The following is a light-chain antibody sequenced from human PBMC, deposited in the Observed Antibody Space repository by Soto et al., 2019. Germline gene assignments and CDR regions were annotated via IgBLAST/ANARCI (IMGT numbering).Light chain of an antibody. J-gene: IGLJ2*01. CDR3: SSYTSSSTLGV. CDR2: DVS. Sequence: QSALTQPASVSGSPGQSITISCTGTSSDVGGYNYVSWYQQHPGKAPKLIIYDVSDRPSGVSNRFSGSKSGNTASLTISGLQPEDEADYYCSSYTSSSTLGVFGGGTKVTVL. V-gene: IGLV2-14*01. CDR1: SSDVGGYNY.